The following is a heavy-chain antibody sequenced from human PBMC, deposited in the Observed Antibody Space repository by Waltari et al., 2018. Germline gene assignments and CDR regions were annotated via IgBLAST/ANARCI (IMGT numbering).Heavy chain of an antibody. CDR3: ARLNWGGYYFDY. CDR1: GGSFSGYY. D-gene: IGHD7-27*01. V-gene: IGHV4-34*01. CDR2: IHHSGST. J-gene: IGHJ4*02. Sequence: QVQLQQWGAGLLKPSETLSLTCAVYGGSFSGYYWTWIRQPPGTGLEWIGEIHHSGSTNYNPSLKSRVTISLDTSNSQFSLRLTSVTAADTAVYYCARLNWGGYYFDYWGQGTLVTVSS.